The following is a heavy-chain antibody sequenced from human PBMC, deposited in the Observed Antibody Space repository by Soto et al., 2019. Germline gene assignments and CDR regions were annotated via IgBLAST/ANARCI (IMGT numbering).Heavy chain of an antibody. D-gene: IGHD5-18*01. CDR2: IWFDGSNK. Sequence: ESGGGVVQPGRSLRLSCAASGFTFSGYTIHWVRQAPGKGLEWLALIWFDGSNKYYADSVKGRFTISRDNARNTLYLQMNSLRAEDTAVYYCARDLGYNYGHPFDYWGQGTLVTVSS. J-gene: IGHJ4*02. CDR1: GFTFSGYT. V-gene: IGHV3-33*01. CDR3: ARDLGYNYGHPFDY.